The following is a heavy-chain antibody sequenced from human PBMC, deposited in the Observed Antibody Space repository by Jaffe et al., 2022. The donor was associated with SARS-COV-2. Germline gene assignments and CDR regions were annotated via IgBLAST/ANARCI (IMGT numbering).Heavy chain of an antibody. CDR2: ISSSSSYI. CDR3: AREPPEYSSSGWFDP. CDR1: GFTFSSYS. V-gene: IGHV3-21*01. Sequence: EVQLVESGGGLVKPGGSLRLSCAASGFTFSSYSMNWVRQAPGKGLEWVSSISSSSSYIYYADSVKGRFTISRDNAKNSLYLQMNSLRAEDTAVYYCAREPPEYSSSGWFDPWGQGTLVTVSS. D-gene: IGHD6-6*01. J-gene: IGHJ5*02.